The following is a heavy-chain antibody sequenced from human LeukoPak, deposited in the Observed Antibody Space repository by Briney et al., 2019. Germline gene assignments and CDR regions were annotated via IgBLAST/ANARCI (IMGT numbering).Heavy chain of an antibody. Sequence: SETLSLTCTVSGGSISSGGYYWSWTRQHPGKGLEWIGYIYYSGSTYYNPSLKSRVTISVDTSKNQFSLKLSPVTAADTAVYYCARDLERHNWFDPWGQGTLVTVSS. CDR3: ARDLERHNWFDP. J-gene: IGHJ5*02. V-gene: IGHV4-31*03. CDR1: GGSISSGGYY. D-gene: IGHD1-1*01. CDR2: IYYSGST.